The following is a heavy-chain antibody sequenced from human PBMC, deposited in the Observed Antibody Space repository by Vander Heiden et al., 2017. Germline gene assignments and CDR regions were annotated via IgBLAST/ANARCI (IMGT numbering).Heavy chain of an antibody. J-gene: IGHJ4*02. D-gene: IGHD1-26*01. CDR1: GFTFSRYN. Sequence: EVQLVESGGGLVPHGGSLRLSCAAASGFTFSRYNMNWVRLAPGKGPEWVSYISASSSKTYYADSVKGRFTISRDNARNSLYLQMDSLRAEDTAVYYCVRAYSGTSYGYFYWGQGTLVTVSS. CDR3: VRAYSGTSYGYFY. V-gene: IGHV3-48*01. CDR2: ISASSSKT.